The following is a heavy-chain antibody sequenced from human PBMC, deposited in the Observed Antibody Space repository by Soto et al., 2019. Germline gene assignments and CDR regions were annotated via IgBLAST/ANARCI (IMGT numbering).Heavy chain of an antibody. J-gene: IGHJ4*02. V-gene: IGHV5-10-1*01. Sequence: PGASMKICSEGSGYNFPLFWRTWVGQMRGKVLEWMGTIDPSDSYTDYSPSFHGHVSLSSDKSIRTAPLQTSSLKASDTAMYHCARQPTLTKRPSALGYSGPGTPDTFTA. CDR2: IDPSDSYT. CDR3: ARQPTLTKRPSALGY. D-gene: IGHD1-1*01. CDR1: GYNFPLFW.